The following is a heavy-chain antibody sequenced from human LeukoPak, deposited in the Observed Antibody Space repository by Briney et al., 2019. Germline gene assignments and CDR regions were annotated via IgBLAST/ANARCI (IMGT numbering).Heavy chain of an antibody. V-gene: IGHV4-4*07. CDR3: ARDRFLEWLSDY. D-gene: IGHD3-3*01. Sequence: PSETLSLTCTVSGGSISSYYWSWIRQPAGKGLEWIRRIYTSGSTNYNPSLKSRVTMSVDTSKNQFSLKQSSVTAADTAVYYCARDRFLEWLSDYWGQGTLVTVSS. CDR1: GGSISSYY. CDR2: IYTSGST. J-gene: IGHJ4*02.